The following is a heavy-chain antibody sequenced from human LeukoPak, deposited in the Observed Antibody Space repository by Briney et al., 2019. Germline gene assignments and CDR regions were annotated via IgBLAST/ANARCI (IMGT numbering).Heavy chain of an antibody. Sequence: PGESLRLSCAASGFIFSSYALSWVRQAPGKGLEWVSGISENGGTTFYADSVKGRFTITRDNSKKTLYVQMNSLRGEDTAIYYCVKDYGPKNLVFLDSWGQGILVTVSS. J-gene: IGHJ4*02. D-gene: IGHD4-17*01. V-gene: IGHV3-23*01. CDR2: ISENGGTT. CDR1: GFIFSSYA. CDR3: VKDYGPKNLVFLDS.